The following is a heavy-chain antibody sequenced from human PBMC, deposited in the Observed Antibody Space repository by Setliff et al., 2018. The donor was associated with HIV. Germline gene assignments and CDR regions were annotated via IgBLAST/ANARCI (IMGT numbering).Heavy chain of an antibody. CDR1: GGSISSGDYY. V-gene: IGHV4-61*02. CDR3: ARPRRVRSRAWYWFDI. D-gene: IGHD6-19*01. J-gene: IGHJ5*02. Sequence: PSETLSFTCTVSGGSISSGDYYWTWIRQPAGKGLQWIGRIHTSGNTNYNPSLKSRVTISVDTSKNQFSLNLFSVTAADTAVYYCARPRRVRSRAWYWFDIWGQGTLVTVSS. CDR2: IHTSGNT.